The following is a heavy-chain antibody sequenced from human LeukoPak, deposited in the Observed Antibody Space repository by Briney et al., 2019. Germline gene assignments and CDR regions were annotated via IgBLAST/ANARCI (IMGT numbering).Heavy chain of an antibody. CDR2: IRSSGSNT. CDR3: ARVNYYALDY. CDR1: GFTLSTYS. D-gene: IGHD3-10*01. V-gene: IGHV3-48*02. Sequence: GGSLRLSCTASGFTLSTYSMIWVRQAPGKGLEWVSYIRSSGSNTYYADSVQGRFTISRDDAENSLYLQMNSLRDEDTAVYYCARVNYYALDYWGQGALVTVSS. J-gene: IGHJ4*02.